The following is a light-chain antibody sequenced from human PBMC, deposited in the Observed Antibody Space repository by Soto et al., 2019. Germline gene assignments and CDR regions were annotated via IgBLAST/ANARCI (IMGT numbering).Light chain of an antibody. CDR2: DAS. CDR3: QQYGSSPQT. CDR1: QSVSSY. J-gene: IGKJ1*01. Sequence: EIVLTQSPDTLSLSPGERANLSCRASQSVSSYLAWYQQKPGQAPRLLIHDASNRATGIPDRFSGSGSGTDFTLTISRLEPEDFAVYYCQQYGSSPQTFGQGTKVDI. V-gene: IGKV3-20*01.